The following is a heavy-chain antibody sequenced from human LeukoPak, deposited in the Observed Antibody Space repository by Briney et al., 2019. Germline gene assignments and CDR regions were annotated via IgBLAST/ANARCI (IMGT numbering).Heavy chain of an antibody. V-gene: IGHV4-4*09. Sequence: SETLSLTCTVSGGSISSYYWSWIRQPPGKGLEWIGYIYTIGSTNYNPSLESRVTISVDTSKNQFSLKLSSVTAADTAVYYCARATYYYGSGSQNFDYWGQGTLVTVSS. CDR2: IYTIGST. J-gene: IGHJ4*02. D-gene: IGHD3-10*01. CDR1: GGSISSYY. CDR3: ARATYYYGSGSQNFDY.